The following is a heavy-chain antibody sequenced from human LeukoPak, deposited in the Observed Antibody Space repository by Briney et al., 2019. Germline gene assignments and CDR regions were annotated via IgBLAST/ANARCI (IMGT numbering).Heavy chain of an antibody. J-gene: IGHJ4*02. D-gene: IGHD5-18*01. Sequence: GGSLRLSCAASGFTFSSYAMSWVRQAPGKGLEWVSAISGSGGSTYYADSVKGRLTISRDNSKNTLYLQMNSLRAEDRAVYYCAKWSSGYSYGPYYFDYWGQGTLVTVSS. CDR1: GFTFSSYA. CDR3: AKWSSGYSYGPYYFDY. CDR2: ISGSGGST. V-gene: IGHV3-23*01.